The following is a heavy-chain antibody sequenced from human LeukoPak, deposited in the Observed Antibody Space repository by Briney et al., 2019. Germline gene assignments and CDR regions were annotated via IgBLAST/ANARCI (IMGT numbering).Heavy chain of an antibody. V-gene: IGHV1-46*01. CDR1: GYTFTSYY. Sequence: GASVKVSCKASGYTFTSYYMHWVRQAPGQGLEWMGIINPSGGSTSYAQKFQGRVTMTRDMSTSTVYMELSSLRSEDTAVYYCARAANNWNPYNWFDPWGQGTLVTVSS. J-gene: IGHJ5*02. CDR2: INPSGGST. D-gene: IGHD1-20*01. CDR3: ARAANNWNPYNWFDP.